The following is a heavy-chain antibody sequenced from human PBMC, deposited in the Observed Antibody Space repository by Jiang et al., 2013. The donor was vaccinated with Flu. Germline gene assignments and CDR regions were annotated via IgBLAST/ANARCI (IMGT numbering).Heavy chain of an antibody. CDR1: GYTFASYA. J-gene: IGHJ4*02. CDR3: ARVYSDYDPFDY. Sequence: ASGYTFASYAIHWVRRAPGQGLEWMGWVNAAYGYTTHSQKFQGRVTITRDTSASTAYMELSSLRSEDTAVYYCARVYSDYDPFDYWGQGTLVTVSS. CDR2: VNAAYGYT. D-gene: IGHD5-12*01. V-gene: IGHV1-3*01.